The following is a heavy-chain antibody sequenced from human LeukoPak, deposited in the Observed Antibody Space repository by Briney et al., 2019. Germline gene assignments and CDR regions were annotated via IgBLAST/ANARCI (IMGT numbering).Heavy chain of an antibody. CDR1: GVSINTYS. CDR2: MSYTGST. J-gene: IGHJ6*02. V-gene: IGHV4-59*12. Sequence: SETLSLTCTVSGVSINTYSWSWVRQPPGKGLEWIGYMSYTGSTSYNPSLRSRVTISVDKSKNQFSLKLTSVTAADTAVYYCARGPPVVAHYYYYGMDVWGQGTTVTVSS. D-gene: IGHD2-15*01. CDR3: ARGPPVVAHYYYYGMDV.